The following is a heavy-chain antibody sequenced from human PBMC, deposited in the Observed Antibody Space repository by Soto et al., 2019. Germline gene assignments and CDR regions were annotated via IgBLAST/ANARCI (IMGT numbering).Heavy chain of an antibody. CDR3: ARILDDALYDYIWGSYRYGYFDY. D-gene: IGHD3-16*02. V-gene: IGHV2-26*01. CDR2: IFSNDEK. Sequence: SGPTLVNPTETLTLTCTVSGFSLSNARMGVSWIRQPPGKALEWLAHIFSNDEKSYSTSLKSRLTISKDTSKSQVVLTMTNMDPVDTATYYCARILDDALYDYIWGSYRYGYFDYWGQGTLVTVSS. J-gene: IGHJ4*02. CDR1: GFSLSNARMG.